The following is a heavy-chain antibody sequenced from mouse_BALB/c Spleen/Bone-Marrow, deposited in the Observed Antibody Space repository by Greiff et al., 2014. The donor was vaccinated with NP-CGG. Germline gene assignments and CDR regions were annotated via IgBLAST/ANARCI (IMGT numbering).Heavy chain of an antibody. CDR1: GYTFTEYT. J-gene: IGHJ4*01. CDR3: AEDYGHYPFDY. D-gene: IGHD1-1*02. Sequence: EVMLVESGPELVKPGASVKISCKTSGYTFTEYTMHWVKQSHGKSLEWIGGINPNNGGTNYNKKFKGKATLTVDKSSSTAYMEHLSLTSEDSAVYYCAEDYGHYPFDYWGQGTPVTVSS. CDR2: INPNNGGT. V-gene: IGHV1-18*01.